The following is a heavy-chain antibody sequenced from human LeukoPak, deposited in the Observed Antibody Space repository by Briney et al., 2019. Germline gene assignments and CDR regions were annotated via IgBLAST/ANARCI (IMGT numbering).Heavy chain of an antibody. V-gene: IGHV3-66*01. J-gene: IGHJ4*02. D-gene: IGHD5-24*01. CDR3: ARELEGYCDY. Sequence: QAGGSLRLSCAASGFTVSSNYMSWVRQAPGKGLEWVSVIYSGGSTYYEDSVKGRFTISRDNSKNTLYLQMNSLRAEDTAVYYCARELEGYCDYWGQGTLVTVSS. CDR1: GFTVSSNY. CDR2: IYSGGST.